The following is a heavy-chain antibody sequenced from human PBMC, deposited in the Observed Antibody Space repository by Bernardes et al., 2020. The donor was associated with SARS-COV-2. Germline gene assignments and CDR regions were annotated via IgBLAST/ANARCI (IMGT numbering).Heavy chain of an antibody. Sequence: GGSLRLSCAASGFTFGGNAMTWVRKAPGKGLEWVSGIGGDGKTHYGDSVRGRFTVSRDNSRNIVYLQMDSLRVEDTAVYFCAKDVFWWQFDYWGQGALVTVSS. J-gene: IGHJ4*02. CDR2: IGGDGKT. D-gene: IGHD2-8*02. V-gene: IGHV3-23*01. CDR3: AKDVFWWQFDY. CDR1: GFTFGGNA.